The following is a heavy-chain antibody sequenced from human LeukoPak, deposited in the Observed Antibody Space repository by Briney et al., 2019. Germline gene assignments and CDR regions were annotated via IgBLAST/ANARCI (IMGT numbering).Heavy chain of an antibody. Sequence: ASVKVSCKVSGYTLTELSMHWVRQAPGKGLEWMGGFDPEDGETIYAQKFQGRVTMTEDTSTDTAYMELRSLRSDDTAVYYCARDSIAADPFPYDYWGQGTLVTVSS. CDR3: ARDSIAADPFPYDY. V-gene: IGHV1-24*01. CDR2: FDPEDGET. J-gene: IGHJ4*02. CDR1: GYTLTELS. D-gene: IGHD6-13*01.